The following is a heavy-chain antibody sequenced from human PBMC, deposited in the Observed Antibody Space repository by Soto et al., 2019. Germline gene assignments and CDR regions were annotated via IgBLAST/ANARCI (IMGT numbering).Heavy chain of an antibody. V-gene: IGHV4-59*08. CDR3: ARYSNRHQWLDS. J-gene: IGHJ5*01. CDR2: VSYAGVT. D-gene: IGHD6-13*01. Sequence: EDPAPSFSFPGGSTDNFYWTWIQQPPGKGLEWIAHVSYAGVTKYNPSPPRRATISVDTSKSHFSLNLNSVSAADTAIYSCARYSNRHQWLDSWGQGTLVTVSS. CDR1: GGSTDNFY.